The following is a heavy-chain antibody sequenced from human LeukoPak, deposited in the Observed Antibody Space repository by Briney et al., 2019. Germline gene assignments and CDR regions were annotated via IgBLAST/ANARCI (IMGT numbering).Heavy chain of an antibody. CDR3: ARHFGYSSSWFVDY. J-gene: IGHJ4*02. D-gene: IGHD6-13*01. Sequence: NLGESLKISCKGSGYSFTSHRITWVRQMPGKGLEWMGRIDPSDSYSNYSPSFQGHVTISVDKSISTAYLQWSSLKASDTAMYYCARHFGYSSSWFVDYWGQGTLVTVSS. CDR1: GYSFTSHR. V-gene: IGHV5-10-1*01. CDR2: IDPSDSYS.